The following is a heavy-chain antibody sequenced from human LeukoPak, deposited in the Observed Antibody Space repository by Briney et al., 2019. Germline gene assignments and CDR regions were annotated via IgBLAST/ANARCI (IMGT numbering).Heavy chain of an antibody. CDR3: ARLGSVGYYNYQYIGI. CDR1: GGSFSGYY. Sequence: PSETLSLTCAVYGGSFSGYYWSWIRQPPGKGLEWIGEINDIGNTNYDPSLRSRVTISVDTSKNQFSLSLTSATAADTAVYFCARLGSVGYYNYQYIGIQGNGTTVTVSS. D-gene: IGHD3-10*01. V-gene: IGHV4-34*01. J-gene: IGHJ6*03. CDR2: INDIGNT.